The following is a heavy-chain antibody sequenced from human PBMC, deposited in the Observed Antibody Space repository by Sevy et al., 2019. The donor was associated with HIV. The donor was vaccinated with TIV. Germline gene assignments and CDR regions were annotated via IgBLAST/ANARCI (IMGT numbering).Heavy chain of an antibody. D-gene: IGHD6-19*01. CDR1: GGSFSGYY. J-gene: IGHJ4*02. CDR2: INHSGST. V-gene: IGHV4-34*01. CDR3: ARAGSGWKLFDY. Sequence: SETLSLTGAVYGGSFSGYYWSWIRQPPGKGLEWFGEINHSGSTNYNPSLKSRVTISVDTSKNQFSLKLSSVTAADTAVYYCARAGSGWKLFDYWGQGTLVTVSS.